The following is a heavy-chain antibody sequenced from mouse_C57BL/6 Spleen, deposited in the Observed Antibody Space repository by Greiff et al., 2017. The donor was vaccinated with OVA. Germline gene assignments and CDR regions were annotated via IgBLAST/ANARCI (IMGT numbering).Heavy chain of an antibody. CDR2: ISSGGDYI. D-gene: IGHD2-5*01. J-gene: IGHJ3*01. CDR1: GFTFSSYA. Sequence: VQLVESGAGLVKPGGSLKLSCAASGFTFSSYAMSWVRQTPEKRLEWVAYISSGGDYIYYADTVKGRFTISRDNARNTLYLQMSSLKSEDTAMYYCTRERGSNEPFAYWGQGTLVTVSA. CDR3: TRERGSNEPFAY. V-gene: IGHV5-9-1*02.